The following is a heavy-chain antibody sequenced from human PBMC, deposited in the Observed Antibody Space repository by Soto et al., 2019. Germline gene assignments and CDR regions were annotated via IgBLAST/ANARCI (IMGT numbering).Heavy chain of an antibody. Sequence: PGGSLRLSCAASGFTFSSYAMHWVRQAPGKGLDWVAVISYDGSNKYYADSVKGRFTISRDNSKNTLYLQMNSLRAEDTAVYYCARDSRLLEWLLGPFDYWGQGTLVTVSS. CDR3: ARDSRLLEWLLGPFDY. J-gene: IGHJ4*02. CDR1: GFTFSSYA. CDR2: ISYDGSNK. D-gene: IGHD3-3*01. V-gene: IGHV3-30-3*01.